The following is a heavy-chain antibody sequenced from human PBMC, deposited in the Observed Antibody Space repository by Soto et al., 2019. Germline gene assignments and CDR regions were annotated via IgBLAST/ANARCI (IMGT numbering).Heavy chain of an antibody. CDR3: AHRIGKYNFWNGWYFGL. CDR2: IFWDDDK. D-gene: IGHD3-3*01. V-gene: IGHV2-5*08. J-gene: IGHJ4*02. Sequence: PLSLTCTVSGGSISSGGYYWSWIRQPPGKALEWLAVIFWDDDKRYSPSLKSRLTIFKDTSKNQVVLLMTNMDPVDAATYFCAHRIGKYNFWNGWYFGLWAQGIPVTVSS. CDR1: GGSISSGGYY.